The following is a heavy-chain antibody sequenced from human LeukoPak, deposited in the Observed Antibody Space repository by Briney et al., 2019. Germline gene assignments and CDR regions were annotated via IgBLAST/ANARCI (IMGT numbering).Heavy chain of an antibody. D-gene: IGHD2-2*01. CDR2: IIPIFGTA. CDR1: GGTFSSYA. Sequence: SVKVSCKASGGTFSSYAISWVRQAPGQGLEWMGGIIPIFGTANYAQKFQGRVTITADESTSTAYMELSSLRSEDTAVYYCARGSEDIVVVPAASAEYFQHWGQGTTVTVSS. CDR3: ARGSEDIVVVPAASAEYFQH. J-gene: IGHJ1*01. V-gene: IGHV1-69*13.